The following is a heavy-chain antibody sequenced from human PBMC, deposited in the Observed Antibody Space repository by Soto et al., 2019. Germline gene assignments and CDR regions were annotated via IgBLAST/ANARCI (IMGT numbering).Heavy chain of an antibody. J-gene: IGHJ4*02. CDR3: AKGRGGSGSRTPRVDF. Sequence: EVQLLESGGGLVQPGGSLRLSCAASGFTFNNYAMTWVRQAQGKGLEWVSAISGGGDTTSYADSVKGRFTVSRDGSKNTLDLQMSSLRAEDTALYYCAKGRGGSGSRTPRVDFWGQGTLVTVSS. CDR2: ISGGGDTT. V-gene: IGHV3-23*01. CDR1: GFTFNNYA. D-gene: IGHD3-10*01.